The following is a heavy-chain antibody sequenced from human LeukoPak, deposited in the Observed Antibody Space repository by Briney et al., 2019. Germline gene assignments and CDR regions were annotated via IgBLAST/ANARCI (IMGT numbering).Heavy chain of an antibody. CDR1: GGSFSGYY. Sequence: SETLSLTCAVYGGSFSGYYWSWIRQPPGKGLEWIGSIYYSGSTYYNPSLKSRVTISVDTSKNQFSLKLSSVTAADTAVYYCARVKRFLEWLLDWGQGTLVTVSS. V-gene: IGHV4-34*01. CDR3: ARVKRFLEWLLD. CDR2: IYYSGST. D-gene: IGHD3-3*01. J-gene: IGHJ4*02.